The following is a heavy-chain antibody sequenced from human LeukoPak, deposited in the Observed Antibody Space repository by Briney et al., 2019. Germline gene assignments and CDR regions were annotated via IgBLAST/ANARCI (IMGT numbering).Heavy chain of an antibody. CDR3: ATNRDIVVVPAARADYYYMDV. J-gene: IGHJ6*03. CDR2: IIPLFLTA. V-gene: IGHV1-69*05. CDR1: GGTFSSYV. D-gene: IGHD2-2*01. Sequence: SVKFSCKASGGTFSSYVISWVRQAPGQGLEWMGGIIPLFLTAHYAQKFQGRVTITTDESTSTAYMELSSLRSEDTAVYYCATNRDIVVVPAARADYYYMDVWGKGTTVTVSS.